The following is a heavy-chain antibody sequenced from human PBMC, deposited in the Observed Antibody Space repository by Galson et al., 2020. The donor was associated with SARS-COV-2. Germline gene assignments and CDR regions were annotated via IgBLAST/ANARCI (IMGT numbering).Heavy chain of an antibody. CDR1: GFTFSNYA. V-gene: IGHV3-23*01. Sequence: GESLKISCAASGFTFSNYAMSWVRQAPGKGLEWVSVNGGSGGTTYYADSVKGRPTISRDNSKNTEYLQMNSLRAEDTAGYYCARVGGESGYNPIDYWGQGTLVTVSS. J-gene: IGHJ4*02. CDR2: NGGSGGTT. CDR3: ARVGGESGYNPIDY. D-gene: IGHD5-12*01.